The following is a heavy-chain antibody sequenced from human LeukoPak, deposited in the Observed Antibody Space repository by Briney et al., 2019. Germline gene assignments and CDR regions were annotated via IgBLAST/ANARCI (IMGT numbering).Heavy chain of an antibody. CDR3: ARNGGYDKKLDY. D-gene: IGHD3-9*01. Sequence: GASVKVSCKASGYTFTSYDINWVRQATGQGLEWMGWMNPNSGNTGYAQKFQGRVTMTRNTSISTAYLELSSLRSDDTAVYYCARNGGYDKKLDYWGQGTLVTVSS. CDR1: GYTFTSYD. CDR2: MNPNSGNT. V-gene: IGHV1-8*01. J-gene: IGHJ4*02.